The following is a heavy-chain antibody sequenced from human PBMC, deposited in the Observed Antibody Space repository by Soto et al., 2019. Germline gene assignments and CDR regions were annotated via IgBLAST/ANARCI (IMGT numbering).Heavy chain of an antibody. Sequence: GASVKVSCKASGGTFSSYAISWVRQAPGQGLEWMGGIIPIFGTANYAQKFQGRVTITADESTSTAYMELSSLRSEDTAVYYCARETIRTHNWFDPWGQGTLVTVSS. CDR3: ARETIRTHNWFDP. CDR2: IIPIFGTA. V-gene: IGHV1-69*13. D-gene: IGHD3-10*01. J-gene: IGHJ5*02. CDR1: GGTFSSYA.